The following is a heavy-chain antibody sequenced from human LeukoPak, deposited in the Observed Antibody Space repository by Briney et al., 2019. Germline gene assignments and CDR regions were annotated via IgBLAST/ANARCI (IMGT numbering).Heavy chain of an antibody. CDR1: GXSISSSSYY. Sequence: KPSETLSLTCTVSGXSISSSSYYWGWIRQPPGKGLEWIGSIYYSGSTYYNPSLKSRVTISVDTSKNQFSLKLSSVTAADTAVYYCARREGWFGDEVYGMDVWGQGTTVTVSS. D-gene: IGHD3-10*01. J-gene: IGHJ6*02. V-gene: IGHV4-39*01. CDR3: ARREGWFGDEVYGMDV. CDR2: IYYSGST.